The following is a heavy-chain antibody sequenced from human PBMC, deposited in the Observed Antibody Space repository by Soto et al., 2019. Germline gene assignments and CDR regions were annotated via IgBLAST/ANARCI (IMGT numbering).Heavy chain of an antibody. CDR1: GGSISSGGYY. V-gene: IGHV4-31*03. D-gene: IGHD6-13*01. Sequence: PSETLSLTCTVSGGSISSGGYYWSWIRQHPGKGLEWIGYIYYSGSTYYNPSLKSRVTISVDTSKNQFPLKLSSVTAADTAVYYCARAIVGYSSSWRTRPLPRWFDPWGQGTLVTVSS. CDR3: ARAIVGYSSSWRTRPLPRWFDP. CDR2: IYYSGST. J-gene: IGHJ5*02.